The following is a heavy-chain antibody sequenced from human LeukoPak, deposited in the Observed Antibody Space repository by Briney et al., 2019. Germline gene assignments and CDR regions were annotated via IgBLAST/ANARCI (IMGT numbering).Heavy chain of an antibody. D-gene: IGHD1-1*01. CDR1: GFTFSSYA. CDR3: ARDGSGRKITGFDY. CDR2: ISYDGSNK. V-gene: IGHV3-30*04. J-gene: IGHJ4*02. Sequence: PGGSLRLSCAASGFTFSSYAMHWVRQAPGKGLEWVAVISYDGSNKYNADSVKGRFTISRDNSKNTLYLQMNSLRAEDTAVYYCARDGSGRKITGFDYWGQGTLVTVSS.